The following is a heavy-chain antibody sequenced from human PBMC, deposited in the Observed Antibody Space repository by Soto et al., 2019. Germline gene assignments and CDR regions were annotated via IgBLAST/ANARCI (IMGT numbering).Heavy chain of an antibody. J-gene: IGHJ4*02. D-gene: IGHD1-26*01. CDR2: INTDGSDT. V-gene: IGHV3-74*01. CDR1: GFIFSSDW. CDR3: ARDRAGSRHYFDF. Sequence: EVQLVESGGGLAQPGGSLRLSCAASGFIFSSDWMHWVRQAPGKGLVWVSRINTDGSDTSYADSVKGRFTISRDNXKNTGYLQIHSLRDEDTAVYYSARDRAGSRHYFDFWGQGNMVTVSS.